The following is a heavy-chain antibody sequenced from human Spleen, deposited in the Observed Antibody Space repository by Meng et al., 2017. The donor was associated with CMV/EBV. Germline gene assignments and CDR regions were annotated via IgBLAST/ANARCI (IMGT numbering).Heavy chain of an antibody. V-gene: IGHV3-21*04. D-gene: IGHD3-10*01. J-gene: IGHJ4*02. Sequence: GGSLRLSCAASGFTFSSYSMNWVRQAPGKGLEWVSSISSSSSYIYYADSVKGRFTISRDNAKNSLYLQMNSLRAEDTAVYYCAKDNGYGGSYFDYWGQGSLVTVSS. CDR2: ISSSSSYI. CDR1: GFTFSSYS. CDR3: AKDNGYGGSYFDY.